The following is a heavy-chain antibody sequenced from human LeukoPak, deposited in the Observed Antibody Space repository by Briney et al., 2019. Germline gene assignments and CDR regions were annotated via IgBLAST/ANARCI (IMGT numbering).Heavy chain of an antibody. CDR1: GFTFTSSA. Sequence: ASVKVSCKASGFTFTSSAVQWVRQARGQRLEWIGWIVVGSGNTNYAQKFQERVTITRDMSTSTAYMELSSLRSEDTAVYYCAAEAVTTDYYYYMDVWGKGTPVTVSS. CDR2: IVVGSGNT. CDR3: AAEAVTTDYYYYMDV. D-gene: IGHD4-11*01. J-gene: IGHJ6*03. V-gene: IGHV1-58*01.